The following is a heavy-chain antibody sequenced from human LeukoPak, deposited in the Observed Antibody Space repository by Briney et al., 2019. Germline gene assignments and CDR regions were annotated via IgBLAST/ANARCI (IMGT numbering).Heavy chain of an antibody. V-gene: IGHV3-9*01. CDR3: AKLLNYDILTGRDGRVCYFDY. D-gene: IGHD3-9*01. J-gene: IGHJ4*02. CDR2: ISWNSGSI. CDR1: GFTFDDYA. Sequence: GGSLRLSCAASGFTFDDYAMHWVRQAPGKGLEWVSGISWNSGSIGYADSVKGRFTISRDNAKNSLYLQMNSLRAEDTALYYCAKLLNYDILTGRDGRVCYFDYWGQGTLVTVSS.